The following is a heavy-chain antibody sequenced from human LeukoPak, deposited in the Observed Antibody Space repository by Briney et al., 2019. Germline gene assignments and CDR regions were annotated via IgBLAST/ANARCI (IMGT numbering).Heavy chain of an antibody. V-gene: IGHV1-18*01. D-gene: IGHD2-15*01. CDR1: GYTFTTYG. J-gene: IGHJ5*02. CDR3: ARGGSGSSTWFDP. Sequence: ASVKVSCKASGYTFTTYGITWVRQAPGQGLEWMGWISGYNGNTKYAQKFQGRVIMTTDTSTSTAYMELRSQRSDDTAIYYCARGGSGSSTWFDPWGQGTLVTVSS. CDR2: ISGYNGNT.